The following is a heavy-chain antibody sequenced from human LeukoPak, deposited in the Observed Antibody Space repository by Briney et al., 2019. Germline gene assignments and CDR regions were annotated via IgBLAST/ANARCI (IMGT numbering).Heavy chain of an antibody. J-gene: IGHJ2*01. CDR2: IYYIGST. CDR3: AGTPLRYFDWLSSRGGRPRSYWYFDL. D-gene: IGHD3-9*01. CDR1: GGSISSYY. V-gene: IGHV4-59*01. Sequence: PSETLSLTCTVSGGSISSYYWSWIRQPPGKGLDWIGYIYYIGSTNYNPSLKSRVTISVDTSKNQFSLKLSSVTAADTAVYYCAGTPLRYFDWLSSRGGRPRSYWYFDLWGRGTLVTVSS.